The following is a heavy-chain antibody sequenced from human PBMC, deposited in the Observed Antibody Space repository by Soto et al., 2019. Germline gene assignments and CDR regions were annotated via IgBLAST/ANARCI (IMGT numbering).Heavy chain of an antibody. V-gene: IGHV3-49*04. CDR3: TRDANLPYYYYGMDV. CDR1: GFTSGDYA. CDR2: IRSKAHGGTT. Sequence: PGGSLRLSCTASGFTSGDYAMSWVRQAPGKGLEWVGFIRSKAHGGTTEYAASVKGRFTISRDDSKSIAYLQMNSLKTEDTAVYYCTRDANLPYYYYGMDVWGQGTTVTVSS. J-gene: IGHJ6*02.